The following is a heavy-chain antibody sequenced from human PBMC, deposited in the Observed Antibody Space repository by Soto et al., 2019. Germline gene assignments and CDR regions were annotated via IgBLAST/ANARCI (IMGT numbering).Heavy chain of an antibody. Sequence: GGSLRLSCAASGFTFSSYGMHWVRQAPGKGLEWVAVIWYDGSNKYYADSVKGRFTISRDNSKNTLYLQMNSLRAEDTAVYYCARLSSHDFWSGYWPDYYYYYYMDVWGKGTTVTVSS. J-gene: IGHJ6*03. CDR2: IWYDGSNK. D-gene: IGHD3-3*01. CDR1: GFTFSSYG. CDR3: ARLSSHDFWSGYWPDYYYYYYMDV. V-gene: IGHV3-33*01.